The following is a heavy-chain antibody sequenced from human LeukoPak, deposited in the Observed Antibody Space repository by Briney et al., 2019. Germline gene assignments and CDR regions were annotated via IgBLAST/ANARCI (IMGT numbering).Heavy chain of an antibody. CDR3: ARGRYCSSTSCYKVYYYYMDV. CDR1: GYTFTTYG. Sequence: SVKVSCKASGYTFTTYGISWVRQAPGQGLEWMGWISAYNGNTNYAQKLQDRVTMTTDTSTSTAYMELRSLRSDDTAVYYCARGRYCSSTSCYKVYYYYMDVWGKGTTVTVSS. J-gene: IGHJ6*03. CDR2: ISAYNGNT. D-gene: IGHD2-2*02. V-gene: IGHV1-18*01.